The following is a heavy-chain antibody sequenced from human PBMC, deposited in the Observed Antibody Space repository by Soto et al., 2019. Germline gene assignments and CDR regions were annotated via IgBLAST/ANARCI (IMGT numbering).Heavy chain of an antibody. Sequence: GGSLRLSCAASGFTFSSYAMHWVRQAPGKGLEWVAVISYDGSNKYYADSVKGRFTISRDNSKNTLYLQMNSLRAEDTAVYYCARDRGPSGSYSAPDYWGQGTLVTVS. CDR2: ISYDGSNK. CDR1: GFTFSSYA. V-gene: IGHV3-30-3*01. CDR3: ARDRGPSGSYSAPDY. J-gene: IGHJ4*02. D-gene: IGHD1-26*01.